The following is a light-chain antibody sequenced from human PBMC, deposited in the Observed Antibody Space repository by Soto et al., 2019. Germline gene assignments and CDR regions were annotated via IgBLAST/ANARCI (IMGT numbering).Light chain of an antibody. J-gene: IGKJ4*01. Sequence: DVQMPKSPSSLSASVGDSVTITCRASQDINSWLAWYQQKPGQAPKSLIYAASSLQTGVPSRFSGSESGTDFTLTISSLQPEDSATYYCQQYNVYPLTFGGGTKVEIK. CDR1: QDINSW. CDR2: AAS. CDR3: QQYNVYPLT. V-gene: IGKV1D-16*01.